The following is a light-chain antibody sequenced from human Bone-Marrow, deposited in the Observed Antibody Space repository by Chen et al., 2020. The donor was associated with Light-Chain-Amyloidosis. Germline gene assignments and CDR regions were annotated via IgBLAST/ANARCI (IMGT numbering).Light chain of an antibody. CDR3: AAWDDSLNSYV. J-gene: IGLJ1*01. Sequence: QSVLTQPPSASGTPGQRVSISCSGSNSNIGGNPVNWYQQFPGTAPKLLLYSDAQRPSGVPGRFSGSKSGTSASLAISGLQSDDEADYYCAAWDDSLNSYVFGAGTQVTVL. CDR2: SDA. V-gene: IGLV1-44*01. CDR1: NSNIGGNP.